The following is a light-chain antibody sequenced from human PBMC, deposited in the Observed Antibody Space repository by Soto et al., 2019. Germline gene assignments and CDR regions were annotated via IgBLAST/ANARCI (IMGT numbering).Light chain of an antibody. CDR2: AAT. CDR3: HHYQRYPPS. J-gene: IGKJ4*01. V-gene: IGKV1-16*01. CDR1: HPININ. Sequence: DIQMTQSPSALSASVGDRVTITCRASHPININLVWFQQKPGKAPKSLIYAATNLQSGVPSRFSGSGGGTDFSLTISSLQPEDVATYDCHHYQRYPPSFGGGTKLESK.